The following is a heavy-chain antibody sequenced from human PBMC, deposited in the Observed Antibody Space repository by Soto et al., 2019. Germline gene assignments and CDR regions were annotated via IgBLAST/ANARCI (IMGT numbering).Heavy chain of an antibody. V-gene: IGHV4-34*01. CDR2: INHSGST. J-gene: IGHJ6*03. CDR1: GGSFSGYY. CDR3: ARGCKNAPHSSPLYYYYMDV. D-gene: IGHD6-13*01. Sequence: PSETLSLTCAVYGGSFSGYYWSWIRQPPGKGLEWIGEINHSGSTNYNPSLKSRVTISVDTSKNQFSLKLSSVTAADTAVYYCARGCKNAPHSSPLYYYYMDVWGKGTTVTVSS.